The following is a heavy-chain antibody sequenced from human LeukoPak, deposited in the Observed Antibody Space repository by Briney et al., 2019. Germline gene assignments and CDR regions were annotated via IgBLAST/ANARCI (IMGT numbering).Heavy chain of an antibody. CDR1: GFTFSSYG. D-gene: IGHD1-1*01. CDR2: ISGSGGST. CDR3: AKGARNAMPTHAYYYYMDV. V-gene: IGHV3-23*01. J-gene: IGHJ6*03. Sequence: GGSLRLSCAASGFTFSSYGMSWVRQAPGKGLEWVSAISGSGGSTYYADSVKGRFTISRDNSKNTLYLQMNSLRAEDTAVYYCAKGARNAMPTHAYYYYMDVWGKGTTVTISS.